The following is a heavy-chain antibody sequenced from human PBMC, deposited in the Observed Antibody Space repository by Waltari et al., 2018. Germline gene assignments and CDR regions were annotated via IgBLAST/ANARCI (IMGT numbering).Heavy chain of an antibody. Sequence: QVQLQESGPGLVKPSETLSLTCTVSGGSISSHYWSWIRQPPGKGLEWIGYIYYSWSTNYNPSLKSRVTISVDTSKNQFSLKLSSVTAADTAVYYCARDRGAAAGTFDYWGQGTLVTVSS. CDR1: GGSISSHY. D-gene: IGHD6-13*01. V-gene: IGHV4-59*11. CDR3: ARDRGAAAGTFDY. J-gene: IGHJ4*02. CDR2: IYYSWST.